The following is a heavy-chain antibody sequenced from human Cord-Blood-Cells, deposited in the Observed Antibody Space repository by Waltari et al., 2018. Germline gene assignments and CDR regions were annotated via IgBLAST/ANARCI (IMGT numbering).Heavy chain of an antibody. CDR2: INHSGST. V-gene: IGHV4-34*01. D-gene: IGHD4-17*01. CDR1: GESFSGYY. J-gene: IGHJ4*02. Sequence: QVQLQQWGAGLLKPSETLSLTCAVYGESFSGYYWSWIRQPPGKGLEWIGEINHSGSTNYNPSLKSRVTISVDTSKNQFSLKLSSVTAADTAVYYCARRGDGDYRYYFDYWGQGTLVTVSS. CDR3: ARRGDGDYRYYFDY.